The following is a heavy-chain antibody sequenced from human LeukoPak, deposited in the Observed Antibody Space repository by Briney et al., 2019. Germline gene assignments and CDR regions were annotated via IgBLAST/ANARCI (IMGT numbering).Heavy chain of an antibody. Sequence: GESLKISCKGSGYSFTSYWIGWVRQMPGKGLEWMGIIYPGDSDTRYSPSFQGQVTISADKSISTAYLQWSSLKASDTAMYYCATFEDIVVVPAAPDYWGQGTLVTDSS. CDR3: ATFEDIVVVPAAPDY. CDR1: GYSFTSYW. D-gene: IGHD2-2*01. V-gene: IGHV5-51*01. CDR2: IYPGDSDT. J-gene: IGHJ4*02.